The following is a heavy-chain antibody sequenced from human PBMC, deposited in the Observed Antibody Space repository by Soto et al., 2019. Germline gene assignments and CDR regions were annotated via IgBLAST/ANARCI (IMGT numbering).Heavy chain of an antibody. CDR2: ISGSGGST. CDR3: AKDGGITMIVVVYFDY. Sequence: GGSLRLSCAASGFTFSSYAMSWVRQAPGKGLEWVSAISGSGGSTYYADSVKGRFTISRDNSKNTLYLQMNSLRAEDTAVYYCAKDGGITMIVVVYFDYWGQGTLVTVSS. J-gene: IGHJ4*02. CDR1: GFTFSSYA. D-gene: IGHD3-22*01. V-gene: IGHV3-23*01.